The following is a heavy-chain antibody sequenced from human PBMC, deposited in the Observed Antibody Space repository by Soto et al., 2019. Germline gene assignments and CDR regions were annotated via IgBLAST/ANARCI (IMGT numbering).Heavy chain of an antibody. CDR1: GYTFTGYY. D-gene: IGHD3-3*01. Sequence: ASVKVSCKASGYTFTGYYMHWVRQAPGQGLEWMGWINPNSGGTNYAQKFQGWVTMTRDTSISTAYMELSRLRSDDTAAYYCARGIRESVTIFGVALDYYYYYGMDVWGQGTTVTVSS. V-gene: IGHV1-2*04. CDR2: INPNSGGT. J-gene: IGHJ6*02. CDR3: ARGIRESVTIFGVALDYYYYYGMDV.